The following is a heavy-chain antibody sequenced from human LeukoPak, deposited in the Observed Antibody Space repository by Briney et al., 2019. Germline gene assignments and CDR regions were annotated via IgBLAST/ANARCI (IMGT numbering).Heavy chain of an antibody. CDR2: ISTSISYI. CDR3: ARAIFSSGWYLVDY. D-gene: IGHD6-19*01. J-gene: IGHJ4*02. V-gene: IGHV3-21*01. Sequence: GGSLRLSXAASGFTFGSYSMNWVRQAPGKGLEWVSSISTSISYIYYADSVKGRFTISRDNAKNSLYLQMNSLRAEDTAVYYCARAIFSSGWYLVDYWGQGTLVTVSS. CDR1: GFTFGSYS.